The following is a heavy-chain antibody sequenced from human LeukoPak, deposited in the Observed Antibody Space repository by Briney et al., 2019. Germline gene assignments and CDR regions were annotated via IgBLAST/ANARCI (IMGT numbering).Heavy chain of an antibody. V-gene: IGHV5-51*01. CDR2: IYPGDSDT. Sequence: GESLKISCKGSGYSFTGYWIGWVRQMPGKGLEWMGIIYPGDSDTRYSPSFQGQVTISADKSISTAYLQWSSLKASDTAMYYCARQRYDFWSGYSADYYYYGMDVWGQGTTVTVSS. J-gene: IGHJ6*02. D-gene: IGHD3-3*01. CDR3: ARQRYDFWSGYSADYYYYGMDV. CDR1: GYSFTGYW.